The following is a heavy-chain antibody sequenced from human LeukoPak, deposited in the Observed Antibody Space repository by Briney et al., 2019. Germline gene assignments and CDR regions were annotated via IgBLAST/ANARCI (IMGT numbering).Heavy chain of an antibody. CDR2: TSGRGSGGST. D-gene: IGHD5-24*01. CDR1: GFTFNTYW. CDR3: AESGYNRFDY. J-gene: IGHJ4*02. V-gene: IGHV3-23*01. Sequence: GGSLRLSCAPSGFTFNTYWMHWVRQGPGDWLVWVSSTSGRGSGGSTYYADSVKGRFTICRENSKSTLYLQRNSLRAEDTAVYYCAESGYNRFDYWGQGTLVTVSS.